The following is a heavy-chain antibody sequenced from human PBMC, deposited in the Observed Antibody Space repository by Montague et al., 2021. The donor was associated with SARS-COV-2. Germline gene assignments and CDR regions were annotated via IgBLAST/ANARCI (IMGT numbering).Heavy chain of an antibody. CDR3: ARREDYYGSGSYPN. V-gene: IGHV4-39*01. CDR1: GGSISSSSYY. Sequence: SETLSLTCAVSGGSISSSSYYRCWIRQPPGKGLEWIGSIYYSGSTYYNPSLKSRVTISVDTSKNQFSLKLSSVTAADTAVYYCARREDYYGSGSYPNWGQGTLVTVSS. D-gene: IGHD3-10*01. J-gene: IGHJ4*02. CDR2: IYYSGST.